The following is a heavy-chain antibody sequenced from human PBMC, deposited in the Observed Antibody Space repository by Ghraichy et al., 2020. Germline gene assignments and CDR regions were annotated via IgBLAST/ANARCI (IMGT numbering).Heavy chain of an antibody. CDR2: ISSSSSTI. V-gene: IGHV3-48*02. D-gene: IGHD5-24*01. CDR1: GFTFSSYS. CDR3: ARDPRRDGYNLYYYYGMDV. Sequence: LSLTCAASGFTFSSYSMNWVRQAPGKGLEWVSYISSSSSTIYYADSVKGRFTISRDNAKNSLYLQMNSLRDEDTAVYYCARDPRRDGYNLYYYYGMDVWGQGTTVTVSS. J-gene: IGHJ6*02.